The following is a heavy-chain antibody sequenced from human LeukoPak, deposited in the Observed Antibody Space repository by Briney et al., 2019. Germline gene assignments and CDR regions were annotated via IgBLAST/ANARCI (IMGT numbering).Heavy chain of an antibody. J-gene: IGHJ4*02. CDR3: AIMHRYYDGSGYWVQ. CDR1: GFTFSSYA. V-gene: IGHV3-23*01. CDR2: ISTSGGST. D-gene: IGHD3-22*01. Sequence: PGGSLRPSCAASGFTFSSYAMSWVRQAPGEGLEWVSGISTSGGSTSYADSVKGRFTISRDNPRNTLYMQMNSLRVEDTAVYYCAIMHRYYDGSGYWVQWGQGSLVTVSS.